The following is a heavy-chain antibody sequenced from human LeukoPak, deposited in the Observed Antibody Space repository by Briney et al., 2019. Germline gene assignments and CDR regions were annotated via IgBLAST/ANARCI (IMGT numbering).Heavy chain of an antibody. J-gene: IGHJ3*01. Sequence: GGSLRLSCAASGFTFSSYAMSWVRQAPGKGLEWVSAISGSGGNTFYADSVKGRFIISRDNSKNTLYLQMNILRAEDTAVYYCAGGHSGGYYSNAYDFWGQGTMVTVSS. CDR1: GFTFSSYA. V-gene: IGHV3-23*01. CDR3: AGGHSGGYYSNAYDF. D-gene: IGHD3-22*01. CDR2: ISGSGGNT.